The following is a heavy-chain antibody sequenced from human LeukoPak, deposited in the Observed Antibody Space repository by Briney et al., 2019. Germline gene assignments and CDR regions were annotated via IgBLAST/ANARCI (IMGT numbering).Heavy chain of an antibody. CDR1: VFTFSIFS. CDR2: IWYDGTNK. V-gene: IGHV3-33*06. CDR3: SKEGEIFGVVDYIGY. J-gene: IGHJ4*02. D-gene: IGHD3-3*01. Sequence: GGSLRLSCAASVFTFSIFSMHWVRQAPGKGLEWVAVIWYDGTNKYYPDSVKGRFTISRDNSKNTLYLQMNSLRAEDTAVYYRSKEGEIFGVVDYIGYWGLGTLVTVSS.